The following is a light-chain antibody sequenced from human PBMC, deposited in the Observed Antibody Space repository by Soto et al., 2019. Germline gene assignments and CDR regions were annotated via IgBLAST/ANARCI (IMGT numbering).Light chain of an antibody. CDR1: QSVSSN. J-gene: IGKJ5*01. Sequence: EIVMTQSPVTLSVSPGERVTLSCRASQSVSSNLAWYQQKPGQTPRLLFYGASTRATGLPARFSGSGSGTEFTLTISGLQSEDFAVYYWQQYDNWPTFGQGTRREIK. CDR3: QQYDNWPT. V-gene: IGKV3-15*01. CDR2: GAS.